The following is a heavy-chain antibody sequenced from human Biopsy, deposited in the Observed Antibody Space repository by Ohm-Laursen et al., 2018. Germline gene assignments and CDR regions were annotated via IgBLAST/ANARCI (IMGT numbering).Heavy chain of an antibody. D-gene: IGHD3-16*01. CDR3: ARSVGIMAAPIDY. J-gene: IGHJ4*02. Sequence: SLRLSCSASGFTFSNYTINWVRQAPGKGLEWVSSISRSSTHIYYASSVQGRFTISRDNAENSLYLQMNSLRVEDTAVYYCARSVGIMAAPIDYWGQGTLVTVSS. CDR2: ISRSSTHI. V-gene: IGHV3-21*04. CDR1: GFTFSNYT.